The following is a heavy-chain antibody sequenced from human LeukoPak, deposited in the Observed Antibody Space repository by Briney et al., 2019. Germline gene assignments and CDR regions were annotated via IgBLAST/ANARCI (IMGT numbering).Heavy chain of an antibody. J-gene: IGHJ4*02. D-gene: IGHD3-22*01. CDR2: INHSGST. V-gene: IGHV4-34*01. Sequence: PSETLSLTCAVYGGSFSGYYWSWIRQPPGRGLEWIGEINHSGSTNYNPSLKSRVTMSIDTSKNQFSLNLRSVTAADSAVYYCARGGVTVIVVAIWGQGTLVTVSS. CDR3: ARGGVTVIVVAI. CDR1: GGSFSGYY.